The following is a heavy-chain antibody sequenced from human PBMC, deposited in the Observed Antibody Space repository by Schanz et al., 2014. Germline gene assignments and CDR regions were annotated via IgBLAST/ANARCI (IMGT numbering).Heavy chain of an antibody. D-gene: IGHD1-1*01. CDR1: GFTFSTDA. Sequence: EVQLLESGGGLVQPGGSLRLSCAASGFTFSTDAMSWVRQAPGKGLQWVARIKSKTDGGTRDYAAPVKGRFTISTDDSKNTVYLQMNSLQTEDTAVYFCAKIERNEDWGQGTLVTVSS. CDR3: AKIERNED. V-gene: IGHV3-15*01. J-gene: IGHJ4*02. CDR2: IKSKTDGGTR.